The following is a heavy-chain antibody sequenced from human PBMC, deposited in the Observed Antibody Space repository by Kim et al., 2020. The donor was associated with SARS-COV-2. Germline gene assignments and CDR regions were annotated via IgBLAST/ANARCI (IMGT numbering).Heavy chain of an antibody. CDR1: GFSLESHW. D-gene: IGHD1-1*01. Sequence: GGSLRLSCVASGFSLESHWMTWVRQAPGKGLEWVANIKQDGSEKYYVESVKGRFTISRDNAENSLFLYMNSLTVEDTAVYFCSRLQLEVIRRYDYYFMDV. CDR2: IKQDGSEK. J-gene: IGHJ6*03. CDR3: SRLQLEVIRRYDYYFMDV. V-gene: IGHV3-7*01.